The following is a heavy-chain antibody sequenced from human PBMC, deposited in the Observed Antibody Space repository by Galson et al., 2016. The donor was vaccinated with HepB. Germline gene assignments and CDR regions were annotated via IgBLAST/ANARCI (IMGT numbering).Heavy chain of an antibody. CDR1: GFTFSDYV. Sequence: LRLSCAVSGFTFSDYVMNWVRQAPGKGLEWVSLISGGGGSTFYADSVKGRFTISRDNSKNTLYLQMNILRAEDTAVYYCARAGYGSGEDAFDIWGQGTTVTVSS. J-gene: IGHJ3*02. CDR2: ISGGGGST. D-gene: IGHD3-10*01. V-gene: IGHV3-23*01. CDR3: ARAGYGSGEDAFDI.